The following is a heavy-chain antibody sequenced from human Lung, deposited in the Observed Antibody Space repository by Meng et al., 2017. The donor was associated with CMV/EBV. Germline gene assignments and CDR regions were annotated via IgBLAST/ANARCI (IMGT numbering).Heavy chain of an antibody. CDR1: GFTVTSYA. CDR2: IYGSGST. V-gene: IGHV3-53*01. J-gene: IGHJ5*02. CDR3: VRGPLLGWFDP. Sequence: EVHLEESGGGLIPPGGSFGLSCAPSGFTVTSYAIHWVRQAPGKGLEWVSVIYGSGSTYYADSVKGRFTISRDNSKNTVDLQMNTLRAEDTAIYSCVRGPLLGWFDPWGQGALVTVSS.